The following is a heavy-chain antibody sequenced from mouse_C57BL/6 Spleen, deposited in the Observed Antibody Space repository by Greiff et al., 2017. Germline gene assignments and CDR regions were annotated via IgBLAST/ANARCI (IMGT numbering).Heavy chain of an antibody. V-gene: IGHV3-1*01. CDR1: GYSITSGYD. D-gene: IGHD1-1*01. CDR2: ISYSGST. Sequence: DVKLQESGPGMVKPSQSLSLTCTVTGYSITSGYDWHWIRHFPGNKLEWMGYISYSGSTNYNPSLKSRISITHDTSKNHFFLKLNSVTTEDTATYYCAREDYYGSSQFAYWGQGTLVTVSA. J-gene: IGHJ3*01. CDR3: AREDYYGSSQFAY.